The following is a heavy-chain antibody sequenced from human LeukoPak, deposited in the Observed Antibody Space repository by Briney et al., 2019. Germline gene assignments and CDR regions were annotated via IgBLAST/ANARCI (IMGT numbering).Heavy chain of an antibody. D-gene: IGHD7-27*01. V-gene: IGHV3-21*01. Sequence: PGGSLRLSCAASGFTFCSYSMNWVRQAPGKGLEWVSSISSSSSYIYYADSVKGRFTISRDNAKNSLYLQMNSLRAEDTAVYYCASQFRDWGDYWGQGTLVTVSS. J-gene: IGHJ4*02. CDR1: GFTFCSYS. CDR2: ISSSSSYI. CDR3: ASQFRDWGDY.